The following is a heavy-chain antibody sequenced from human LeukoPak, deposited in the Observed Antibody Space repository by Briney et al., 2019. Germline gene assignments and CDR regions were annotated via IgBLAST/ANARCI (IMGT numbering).Heavy chain of an antibody. D-gene: IGHD5-12*01. J-gene: IGHJ6*02. CDR2: IYYSGST. Sequence: SSETLSLTCTVSGGSISSYYWSWIRQPPGKGLEWIGYIYYSGSTNYNPSLKSRVTISVDTSKNQFSLKLSSVTAADTAVYYCARDGGGYDLFGGYYYYGMDVWGQGTTVTVSS. CDR3: ARDGGGYDLFGGYYYYGMDV. CDR1: GGSISSYY. V-gene: IGHV4-59*01.